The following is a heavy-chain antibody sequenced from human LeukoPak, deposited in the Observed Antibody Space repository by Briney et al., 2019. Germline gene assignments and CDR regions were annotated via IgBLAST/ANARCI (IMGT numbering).Heavy chain of an antibody. V-gene: IGHV3-23*01. J-gene: IGHJ4*02. D-gene: IGHD3-22*01. CDR1: GFTFSTYA. CDR3: AKDRGRYYDSSGFYWGYYFDS. CDR2: ISGTGGST. Sequence: GGSLRLSCAASGFTFSTYAVTWVRQAPGKGLEWVSTISGTGGSTYHADSVKGRFTISRDNSKNTLYLQMSSLRAEDTAVYYCAKDRGRYYDSSGFYWGYYFDSWGQGILVTVST.